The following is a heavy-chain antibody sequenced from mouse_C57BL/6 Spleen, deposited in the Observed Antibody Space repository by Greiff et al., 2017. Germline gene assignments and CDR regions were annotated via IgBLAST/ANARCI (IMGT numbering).Heavy chain of an antibody. D-gene: IGHD3-2*02. Sequence: QVQLQQSGAELVRPGASVTLSCKASGYTFTDYELHWVKQTPVHGLEWIGAIDPETGGTAYNQKFKGKDILTADKSSSTAYMELRSLTSEDSAVYYCTRQLRPYYYAMDYWGQGTSVTVSS. CDR2: IDPETGGT. CDR3: TRQLRPYYYAMDY. J-gene: IGHJ4*01. CDR1: GYTFTDYE. V-gene: IGHV1-15*01.